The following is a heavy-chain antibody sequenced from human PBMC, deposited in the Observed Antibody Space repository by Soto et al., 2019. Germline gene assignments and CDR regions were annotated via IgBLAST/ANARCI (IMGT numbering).Heavy chain of an antibody. J-gene: IGHJ4*02. Sequence: SETLSVTCPVAGGSISSGFYYWSLIRQHPGKGLEWIGYVYYSGSTYYNPSLKSRVTISVDTSKNQFSLKLSSVTAADTAVYYCATRTSRSPYYFDYWGQGTLVTVSS. CDR2: VYYSGST. V-gene: IGHV4-31*03. D-gene: IGHD1-7*01. CDR3: ATRTSRSPYYFDY. CDR1: GGSISSGFYY.